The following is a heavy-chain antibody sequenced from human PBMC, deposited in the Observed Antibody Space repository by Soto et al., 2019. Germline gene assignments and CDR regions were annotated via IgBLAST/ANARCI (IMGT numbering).Heavy chain of an antibody. V-gene: IGHV4-4*09. Sequence: PSETLSLTCTVSGASMKSFYFSWIRQVPGKGLEWIGYVSSNDTSSYHPSLESRLTISLDRSKNRFSLKLTSMTAADAAVYFCARERIVTVPAGRGTLYNYFGVDVWGQGTTVTVSS. CDR2: VSSNDTS. CDR3: ARERIVTVPAGRGTLYNYFGVDV. D-gene: IGHD3-10*01. CDR1: GASMKSFY. J-gene: IGHJ6*02.